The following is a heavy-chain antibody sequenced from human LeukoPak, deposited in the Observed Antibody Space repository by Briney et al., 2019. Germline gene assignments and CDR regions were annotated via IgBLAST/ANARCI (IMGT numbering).Heavy chain of an antibody. CDR3: ARVSSSWPDYYYYYMDV. CDR1: GGSISSYY. V-gene: IGHV4-59*01. J-gene: IGHJ6*03. Sequence: SETLSLTCTVSGGSISSYYWSWIRQPPGKGLEWIGYIYYSGSTNYNPSLKSRVTISVDTSKNQFSLKLSSVTAADTAVYYCARVSSSWPDYYYYYMDVWGKGTTVTISS. CDR2: IYYSGST. D-gene: IGHD6-13*01.